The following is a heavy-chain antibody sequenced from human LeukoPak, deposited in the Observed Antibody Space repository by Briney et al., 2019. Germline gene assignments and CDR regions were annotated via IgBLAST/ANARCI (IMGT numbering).Heavy chain of an antibody. CDR2: IRFDGSDK. CDR1: GFTFSSYG. V-gene: IGHV3-30*02. CDR3: AIPGGIDDFWSAYYSH. D-gene: IGHD3-3*01. Sequence: GRSLRLSCAASGFTFSSYGMHWVRQAPGKGLERVAFIRFDGSDKYYADSVKGRFIISRDNSKSTLYLQMNSLRAEDTAVYYCAIPGGIDDFWSAYYSHWGQGTLVTVSS. J-gene: IGHJ4*02.